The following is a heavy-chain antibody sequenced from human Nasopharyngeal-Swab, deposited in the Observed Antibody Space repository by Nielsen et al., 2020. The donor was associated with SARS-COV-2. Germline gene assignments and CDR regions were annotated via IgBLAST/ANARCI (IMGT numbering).Heavy chain of an antibody. V-gene: IGHV4-31*03. CDR1: GGSISSGGYY. Sequence: SETLSLTCTLSGGSISSGGYYWSWIRQHPGKGLEWIGYIYYSGSTSYNPSLKSRVTISVDTYKNQFSLTLSSVPAADTTVYYCAREPSDITIFGVVIRNGMDVWGQGTTVTVSS. D-gene: IGHD3-3*01. CDR2: IYYSGST. CDR3: AREPSDITIFGVVIRNGMDV. J-gene: IGHJ6*02.